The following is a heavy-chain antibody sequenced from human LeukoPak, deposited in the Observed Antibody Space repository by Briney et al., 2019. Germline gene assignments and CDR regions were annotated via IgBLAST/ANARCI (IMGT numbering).Heavy chain of an antibody. CDR3: ARKDGDL. CDR1: GGSFSGYY. J-gene: IGHJ5*02. CDR2: INHSGST. Sequence: SETLSLTCAVYGGSFSGYYWSWIRQPPGKGLEWIGEINHSGSTNYNPSLKSRVTISVDTSKNQVSLRLSSVTAADTAVYHCARKDGDLWGQGTLVTVSS. V-gene: IGHV4-34*01.